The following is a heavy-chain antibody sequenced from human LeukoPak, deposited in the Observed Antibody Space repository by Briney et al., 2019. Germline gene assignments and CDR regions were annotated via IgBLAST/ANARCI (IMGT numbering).Heavy chain of an antibody. J-gene: IGHJ2*01. CDR1: GGSISSSNW. CDR3: ARDSKIAVAGIWYFDL. CDR2: IYHSGST. Sequence: SGTLSLTCAVSGGSISSSNWWSWVRQPPGKGLEWIGEIYHSGSTNYNPSLKSRVTISVDKSKNQFSLKLSSVTAADTAVYYCARDSKIAVAGIWYFDLWGRGTLVTVSS. D-gene: IGHD6-19*01. V-gene: IGHV4-4*02.